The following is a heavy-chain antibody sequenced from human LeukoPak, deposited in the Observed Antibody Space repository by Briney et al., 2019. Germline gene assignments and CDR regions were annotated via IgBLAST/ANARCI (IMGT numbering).Heavy chain of an antibody. D-gene: IGHD2/OR15-2a*01. V-gene: IGHV3-49*04. CDR1: GFTFGDYA. J-gene: IGHJ4*02. CDR2: IRSKAYGGTT. CDR3: TSLLRYYFDY. Sequence: GRSLRLSCTASGFTFGDYAMSWVRQAPGKGLEWVGFIRSKAYGGTTEYAASVKGRFTISRDDSKSIAYLQMNSLKTEVTAVYYCTSLLRYYFDYWGQGTLVTVSS.